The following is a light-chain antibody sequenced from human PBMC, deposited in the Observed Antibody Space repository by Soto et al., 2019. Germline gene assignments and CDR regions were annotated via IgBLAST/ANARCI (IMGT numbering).Light chain of an antibody. CDR3: QQTRSYPST. CDR2: GAS. V-gene: IGKV1-39*01. Sequence: DIQMTQSPSSLSASVGDRVTITCRASQSISGYLNWYQQKPGKAPKVLISGASTLHNGVPSRFSGSGSGTDFTLTISSLQAEDFATYYCQQTRSYPSTFGGGTKVDI. J-gene: IGKJ4*01. CDR1: QSISGY.